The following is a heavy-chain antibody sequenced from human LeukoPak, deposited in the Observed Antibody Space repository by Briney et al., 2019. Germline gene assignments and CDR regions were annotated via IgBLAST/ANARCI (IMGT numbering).Heavy chain of an antibody. CDR3: ARDSGELRNSFDI. CDR2: IWYDGSNK. D-gene: IGHD1-7*01. CDR1: GFTFSSYG. Sequence: GGSLRLSCAASGFTFSSYGMHWVRQAPGKGLEWVAVIWYDGSNKYYADSVKGRFTISRDNSKNTLDLQMNSLRAEDTAVYYCARDSGELRNSFDIWGHGTMVTVSS. J-gene: IGHJ3*02. V-gene: IGHV3-33*01.